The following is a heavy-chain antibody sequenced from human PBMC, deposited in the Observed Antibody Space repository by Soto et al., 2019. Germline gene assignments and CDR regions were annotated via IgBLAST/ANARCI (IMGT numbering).Heavy chain of an antibody. V-gene: IGHV1-18*04. D-gene: IGHD5-12*01. Sequence: QLQLVQSGAEVERPGASVRVSCKAYGYPFSKYGISWIRQAPGQGLEWMGWIKPDNGDTNYAQKFQGRVTMTTDTSSNTAYMELRSLRSDDTAGYYCATSYDSGVAPWGQGTLVSVSS. CDR2: IKPDNGDT. CDR1: GYPFSKYG. CDR3: ATSYDSGVAP. J-gene: IGHJ5*02.